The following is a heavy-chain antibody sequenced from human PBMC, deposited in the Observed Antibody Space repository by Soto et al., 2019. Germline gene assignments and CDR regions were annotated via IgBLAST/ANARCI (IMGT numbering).Heavy chain of an antibody. V-gene: IGHV4-34*01. Sequence: QVQLQQWGAGLLKPSETLSLTCAVYGGSFSGYWWTWIRQPPGKGLEWIGNIDHSGSTNYNPSLENRVTISVDTSKNQFSLNLNSVTAADTAVYYCARGAPGYWGQGTLVSVSS. CDR3: ARGAPGY. CDR1: GGSFSGYW. CDR2: IDHSGST. J-gene: IGHJ4*02.